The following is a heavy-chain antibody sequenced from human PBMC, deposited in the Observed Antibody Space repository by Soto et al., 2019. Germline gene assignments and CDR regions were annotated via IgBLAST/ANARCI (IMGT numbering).Heavy chain of an antibody. J-gene: IGHJ4*02. Sequence: QMQLVESGGGVVQPGGSLRLSCAASVFTFSNYGMHWVRQAPGKGLEWVAVIWYDGNNKYYADSVKGRFTISRDNSNNTLYVQMTSLRAEDTAVYYCARGLHSLFDYWGQGTLVTVSS. CDR2: IWYDGNNK. CDR1: VFTFSNYG. CDR3: ARGLHSLFDY. D-gene: IGHD2-21*01. V-gene: IGHV3-33*01.